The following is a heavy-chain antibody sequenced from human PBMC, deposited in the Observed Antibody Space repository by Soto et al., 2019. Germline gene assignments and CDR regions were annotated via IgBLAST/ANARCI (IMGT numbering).Heavy chain of an antibody. D-gene: IGHD1-20*01. CDR3: TRTITGYAFDS. J-gene: IGHJ4*02. Sequence: SETLSLTCTVSGGSISSYYWSWIRQPPGKGLEWIGYIYYSGSTNYNPSLKSRGTISLDRSKNQFSLKLSSVTAADTAIYYCTRTITGYAFDSWGQGTLVTVSS. CDR2: IYYSGST. CDR1: GGSISSYY. V-gene: IGHV4-59*01.